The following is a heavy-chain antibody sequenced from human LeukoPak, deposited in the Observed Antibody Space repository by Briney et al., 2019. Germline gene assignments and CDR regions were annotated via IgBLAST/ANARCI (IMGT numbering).Heavy chain of an antibody. CDR3: ARARGDCSSTSCYVPGVADPYYYYMDV. J-gene: IGHJ6*03. V-gene: IGHV4-4*07. CDR2: IYTSRST. D-gene: IGHD2-2*01. Sequence: SETLSLTCTVSGGSISSYYWSWIRQPAGKGLEWIGRIYTSRSTNYNPSLKSRVTMSVDTSKNQFSLKLSSVTAADTAVYYCARARGDCSSTSCYVPGVADPYYYYMDVWGKGTTVTVSS. CDR1: GGSISSYY.